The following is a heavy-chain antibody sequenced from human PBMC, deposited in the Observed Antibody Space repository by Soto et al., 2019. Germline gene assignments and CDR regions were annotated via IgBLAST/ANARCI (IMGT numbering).Heavy chain of an antibody. CDR3: ARVAAVAGNDAFDI. J-gene: IGHJ3*02. CDR1: GYTFTSYG. V-gene: IGHV1-18*04. CDR2: ISAYNGNT. D-gene: IGHD6-19*01. Sequence: GASVKVSCKASGYTFTSYGISGVRQAPGQGLEWMGWISAYNGNTNYAQKLQGRVTMTTDTSTSTAYMELRSLRSDDTAVYYCARVAAVAGNDAFDIWGQGTMVTVSS.